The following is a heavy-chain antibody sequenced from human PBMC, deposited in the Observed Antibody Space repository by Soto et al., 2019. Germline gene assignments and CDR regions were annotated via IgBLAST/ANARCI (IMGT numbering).Heavy chain of an antibody. D-gene: IGHD1-1*01. Sequence: QVQLVQSGGGVVQPGRSLRLSCVASGFIFSTYGMHWVRQVPGKGLEWVAHISYDGSNEYYADSVKGRFTVSGDNAKNTLDLQMNGLKTEDTALYYCTKEYIVGTTWGYFESWGQGALVIVSS. CDR3: TKEYIVGTTWGYFES. CDR1: GFIFSTYG. CDR2: ISYDGSNE. J-gene: IGHJ4*02. V-gene: IGHV3-30*18.